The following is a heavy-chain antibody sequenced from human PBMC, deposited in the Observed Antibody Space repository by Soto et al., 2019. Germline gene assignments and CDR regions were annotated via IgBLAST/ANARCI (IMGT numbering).Heavy chain of an antibody. CDR3: ARAPYSNGWYRFDL. V-gene: IGHV3-7*03. D-gene: IGHD6-19*01. CDR1: GFTFNGYW. CDR2: IKHDGSVQ. J-gene: IGHJ4*02. Sequence: QLVESGGGLVQPGGSLRLSCEASGFTFNGYWMSWVRQAPGKGLEWVADIKHDGSVQYYVDSVKGRFTISRDNAKKLLYLQMNGLRAEDTALYYCARAPYSNGWYRFDLWGQGTLVTVSS.